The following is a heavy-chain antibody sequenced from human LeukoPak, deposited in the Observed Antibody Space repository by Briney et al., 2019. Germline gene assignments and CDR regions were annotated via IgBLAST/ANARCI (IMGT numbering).Heavy chain of an antibody. V-gene: IGHV1-2*02. Sequence: ASVKVSCKASGYTFTDYYIHWVRQAPGQGREWMGWINPNTGGTNYAQTFQGTVTMTRDTSISTAYMELNSLRSDDTAVYYCATSQLLIAPSFEYWGQGTLVTVSS. CDR1: GYTFTDYY. CDR3: ATSQLLIAPSFEY. J-gene: IGHJ4*02. D-gene: IGHD1-1*01. CDR2: INPNTGGT.